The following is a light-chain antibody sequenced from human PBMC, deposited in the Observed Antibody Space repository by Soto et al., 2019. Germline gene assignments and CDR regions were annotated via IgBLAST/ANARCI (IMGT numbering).Light chain of an antibody. V-gene: IGLV2-14*01. CDR1: SSDVGGYNY. CDR2: EVS. CDR3: SSYTSSSTWV. Sequence: QSALTQPASVSGSPGQSITISCTGTSSDVGGYNYVSWYQQHPGKAPKLMIYEVSNRPSGVSNRFSGSKSGNTASLTISGLQSEDEADYYGSSYTSSSTWVFGGGTKLTVL. J-gene: IGLJ3*02.